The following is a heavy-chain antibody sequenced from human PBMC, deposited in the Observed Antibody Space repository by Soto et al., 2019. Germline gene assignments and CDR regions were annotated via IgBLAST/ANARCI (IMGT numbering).Heavy chain of an antibody. Sequence: AGVQGSSGSSCCAFANFVIYWVRQAPGHGLEWMGFSTHTGNTNYAQNFQGRVVLTTDTSTSTAYMEVTSLRSDDTAVYYCARSGAHPLEEWGQGPTGTVS. CDR2: STHTGNT. CDR3: ARSGAHPLEE. J-gene: IGHJ4*02. D-gene: IGHD1-26*01. CDR1: CCAFANFV. V-gene: IGHV1-18*01.